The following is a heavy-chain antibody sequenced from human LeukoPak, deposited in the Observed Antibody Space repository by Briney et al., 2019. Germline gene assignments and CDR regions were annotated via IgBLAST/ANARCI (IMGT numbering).Heavy chain of an antibody. Sequence: PSETLSLTCTVSGGSISGYYWSWLRQPAGQGLEWIGRVYSNGDTRYNPSLKSRVTMSVDTSKNQLSLNLVPVTAADTAVYYCARAAGAAGGQYFDYWGQGTLVTVSS. D-gene: IGHD6-13*01. J-gene: IGHJ4*02. CDR1: GGSISGYY. CDR2: VYSNGDT. CDR3: ARAAGAAGGQYFDY. V-gene: IGHV4-4*07.